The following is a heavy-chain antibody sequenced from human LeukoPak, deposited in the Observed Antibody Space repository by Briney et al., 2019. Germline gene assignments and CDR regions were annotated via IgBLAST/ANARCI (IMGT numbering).Heavy chain of an antibody. V-gene: IGHV4-30-2*01. Sequence: SETLSLTCTVSGGSISSGGYYWSWIRQPPGKGLEWIGYIYHSGSTYYNPSLKSRVTISVDRSTNQFSLKLSSVTAADTAVYYCARGRSDPLDFDYWGQGTLVTVSS. CDR2: IYHSGST. J-gene: IGHJ4*02. CDR1: GGSISSGGYY. CDR3: ARGRSDPLDFDY.